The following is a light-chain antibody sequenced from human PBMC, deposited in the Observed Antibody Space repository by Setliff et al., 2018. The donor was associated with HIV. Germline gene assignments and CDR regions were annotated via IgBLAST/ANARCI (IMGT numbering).Light chain of an antibody. CDR1: NIGSKS. V-gene: IGLV3-21*04. J-gene: IGLJ1*01. CDR2: YDS. CDR3: QVWDSSSDHSYV. Sequence: SYELTQPPSVPVAPGKTARITCGGNNIGSKSVHWYQQKPGQAPVLVIYYDSDRPSGIPERFSGSNSGNTATLTISRVEAGDEADYYCQVWDSSSDHSYVFGTGTKV.